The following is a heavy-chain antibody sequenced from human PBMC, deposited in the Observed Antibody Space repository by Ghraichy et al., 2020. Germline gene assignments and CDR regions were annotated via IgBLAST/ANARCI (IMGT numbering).Heavy chain of an antibody. D-gene: IGHD2-21*02. CDR2: IKQDGSEK. V-gene: IGHV3-7*01. CDR1: GFTFSTYW. J-gene: IGHJ4*02. CDR3: ARDKYRWYCGGDCYSTFDY. Sequence: GGSLRLSCAASGFTFSTYWMSWVRQAPGKGLEWVANIKQDGSEKYYVDSVKGRFTISRDNAKNSLYLQMNSLRAEDTAVYYCARDKYRWYCGGDCYSTFDYWGQGTLVTVSS.